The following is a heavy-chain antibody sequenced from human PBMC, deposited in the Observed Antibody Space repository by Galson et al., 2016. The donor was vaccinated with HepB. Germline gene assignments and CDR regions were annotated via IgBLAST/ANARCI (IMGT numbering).Heavy chain of an antibody. D-gene: IGHD3-22*01. CDR2: IGHSGGST. CDR1: GFSFSNYA. V-gene: IGHV3-23*01. Sequence: SLRLSCAASGFSFSNYAMSWVRQAPGKGLEWDSSIGHSGGSTYYADSVKGRFTISRDNSKNTLHLQVNSLRVGDTAVYYCARLDSTGYGAFDMWGQGTKVTVSS. CDR3: ARLDSTGYGAFDM. J-gene: IGHJ3*02.